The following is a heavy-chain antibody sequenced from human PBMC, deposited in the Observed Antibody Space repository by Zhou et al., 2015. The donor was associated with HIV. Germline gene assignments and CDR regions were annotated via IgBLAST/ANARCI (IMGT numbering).Heavy chain of an antibody. CDR2: ISAYNGNT. J-gene: IGHJ4*02. CDR1: GGTFSSYA. CDR3: ARDSIWWLRPDLDY. Sequence: QVQLLQSGPEVKKPGSSVKVSCKASGGTFSSYAISWVRQAPGQGLEWMGWISAYNGNTNYAQKLQGRVTMTTDTSTSTAYMELRSLRSDDTAVYYCARDSIWWLRPDLDYWGQGTLVTVSS. V-gene: IGHV1-18*01. D-gene: IGHD5-12*01.